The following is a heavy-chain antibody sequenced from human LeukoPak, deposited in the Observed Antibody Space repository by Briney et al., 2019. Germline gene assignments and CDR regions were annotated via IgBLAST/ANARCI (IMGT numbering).Heavy chain of an antibody. CDR1: GFTFSNAW. D-gene: IGHD2-15*01. CDR3: TTGYCSGGNCYSYY. V-gene: IGHV3-15*01. J-gene: IGHJ4*02. Sequence: GGSLRLSCAASGFTFSNAWMSWVRQAPGKGLEWVGRIKSKTDGGTTDYAAPVNGRFTISRDDSKNTLYLQMNSLKTEDTAVYYCTTGYCSGGNCYSYYWGQGTLVTVSS. CDR2: IKSKTDGGTT.